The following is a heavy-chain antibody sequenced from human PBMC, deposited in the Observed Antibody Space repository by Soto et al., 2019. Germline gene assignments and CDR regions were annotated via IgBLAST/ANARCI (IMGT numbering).Heavy chain of an antibody. J-gene: IGHJ5*02. V-gene: IGHV3-74*03. D-gene: IGHD2-21*01. Sequence: PWGSLRLSCAASGFTFSRHWMHWVRQTPGNGPVWVSRISGDGTSTKYADSGKGRFTIARDNAKNRLFWQMSSLRVEDTAVYYCVREVIDAVGTIRWFETWGKGTLVTVSS. CDR1: GFTFSRHW. CDR2: ISGDGTST. CDR3: VREVIDAVGTIRWFET.